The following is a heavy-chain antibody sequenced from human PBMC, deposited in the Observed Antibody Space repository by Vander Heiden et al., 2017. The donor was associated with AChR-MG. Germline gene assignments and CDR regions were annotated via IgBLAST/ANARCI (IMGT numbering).Heavy chain of an antibody. V-gene: IGHV3-30*18. CDR3: AKVGTVDIVATIPYYFDY. CDR2: ISYDGSNK. D-gene: IGHD5-12*01. J-gene: IGHJ4*02. CDR1: GFTFRSSG. Sequence: QVQLVESGGGVVQPGRSLRLSCAASGFTFRSSGMHWVRQAPGKGLEWVAVISYDGSNKYYADSVKGRFTISRDNSKNTLYLQMNSLRAEDTAVYYCAKVGTVDIVATIPYYFDYWGQGTLVTVSS.